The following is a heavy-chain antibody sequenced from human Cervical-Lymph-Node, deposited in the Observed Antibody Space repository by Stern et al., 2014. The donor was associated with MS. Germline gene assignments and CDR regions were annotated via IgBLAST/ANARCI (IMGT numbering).Heavy chain of an antibody. V-gene: IGHV4-59*01. D-gene: IGHD5-12*01. CDR2: IYYNGNT. CDR3: ARDDGYSGYDS. J-gene: IGHJ4*02. CDR1: GGSISTYY. Sequence: QVQLQESGPGLVKPSETLSLICLISGGSISTYYWSWVRQPPGRGLEWIGYIYYNGNTNYNPSLKSRVAMSVETSKNQFSLKLGSVTAADTAVYYCARDDGYSGYDSWGQGTLVTVSS.